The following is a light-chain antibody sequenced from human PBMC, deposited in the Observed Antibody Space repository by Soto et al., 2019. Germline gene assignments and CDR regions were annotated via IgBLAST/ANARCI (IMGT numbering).Light chain of an antibody. CDR1: SSDVGAYIY. V-gene: IGLV2-14*03. Sequence: QSALTQPASVSGSPGQSITISCTGTSSDVGAYIYVSWYQQFPGKAPKLILYNVNTRPSGVSDRFSGSKSANTASLTISGLQAEDEADYYCSSYTTSFTLVLGGGTKLTVL. J-gene: IGLJ2*01. CDR2: NVN. CDR3: SSYTTSFTLV.